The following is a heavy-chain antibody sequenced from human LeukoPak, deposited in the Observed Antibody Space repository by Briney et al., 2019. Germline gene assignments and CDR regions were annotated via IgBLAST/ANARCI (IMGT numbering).Heavy chain of an antibody. J-gene: IGHJ6*02. D-gene: IGHD3-3*01. CDR1: GFTFSDYY. CDR2: ISSSGSTI. CDR3: ARSTSAGIWSGNYGMDV. V-gene: IGHV3-11*01. Sequence: GGSLRLSCAASGFTFSDYYMSWIRQAPGKGREWVSYISSSGSTIYYADSVKGRFTISRDNAKNSLYLQMNSLRAEDTAVYYCARSTSAGIWSGNYGMDVWGQGTTVTVSS.